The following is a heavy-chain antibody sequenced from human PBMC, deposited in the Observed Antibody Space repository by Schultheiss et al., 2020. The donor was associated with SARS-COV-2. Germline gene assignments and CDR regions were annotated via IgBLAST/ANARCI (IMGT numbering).Heavy chain of an antibody. J-gene: IGHJ4*02. D-gene: IGHD3-22*01. Sequence: SGPTLVKPTQTLTVTCTFSGFSLSTSGMCVSWIRQPPGKAPEWLALIDWDDDKYYSTSLKTRLTISKDTSKNQVVLTMTNMDPVDTATYYCARSYDSSGYYSVSIFDYWGQGTLVTVSS. CDR3: ARSYDSSGYYSVSIFDY. V-gene: IGHV2-70*12. CDR2: IDWDDDK. CDR1: GFSLSTSGMC.